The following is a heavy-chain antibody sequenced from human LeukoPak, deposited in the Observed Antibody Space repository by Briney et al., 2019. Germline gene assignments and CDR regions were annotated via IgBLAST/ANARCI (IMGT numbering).Heavy chain of an antibody. Sequence: SETLSLTCTVAGGSISSYYWSWIRQPPGKGLEWIGYIYYSGSTNYNPSLKSRVTISVDTSKNQFSLKLSSVTAADTAVYYCARESIGFYYIDYWGQGTLVTVSS. CDR2: IYYSGST. J-gene: IGHJ4*02. CDR1: GGSISSYY. V-gene: IGHV4-59*01. CDR3: ARESIGFYYIDY. D-gene: IGHD6-6*01.